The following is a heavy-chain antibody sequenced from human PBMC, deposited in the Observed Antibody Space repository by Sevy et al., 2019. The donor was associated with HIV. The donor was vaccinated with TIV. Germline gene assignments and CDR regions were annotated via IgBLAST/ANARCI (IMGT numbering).Heavy chain of an antibody. D-gene: IGHD3-22*01. J-gene: IGHJ4*02. Sequence: GGSLRLSCAASGFTFSSYAMHWVRQAPGKGLEWVAVISYDGSNKYYEDSLKGRFTISRDNSKITLYLQMNSLRAEDTAVYYCARGLYYDSSRGTFDYWGQGTLVTVSS. CDR2: ISYDGSNK. CDR3: ARGLYYDSSRGTFDY. CDR1: GFTFSSYA. V-gene: IGHV3-30-3*01.